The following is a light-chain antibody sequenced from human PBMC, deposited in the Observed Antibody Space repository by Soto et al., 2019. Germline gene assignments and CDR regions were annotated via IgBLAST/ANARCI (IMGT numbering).Light chain of an antibody. J-gene: IGLJ3*02. CDR2: GNS. Sequence: QSVLTQPPSVSGAPGQRVTISCTGSSSNIGAGYNVHWYQQLPGTAPKLLIYGNSNRPSGVPHRFSGSKSCTSASLAITGLQAEDDADYYCQSYVSSLSGLVFGGGTQLTVL. CDR1: SSNIGAGYN. CDR3: QSYVSSLSGLV. V-gene: IGLV1-40*01.